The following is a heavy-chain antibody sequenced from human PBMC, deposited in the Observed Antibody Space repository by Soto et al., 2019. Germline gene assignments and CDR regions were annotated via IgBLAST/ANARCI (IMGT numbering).Heavy chain of an antibody. Sequence: ASVKVSCKASGYTFTSYYMHWVRHAPGQGLEWMGIINPSGGSTSYAQKFQGRVTMTRDTSTSTVYMELSSLRSEDTAVYYCARDLGNDIFTGPPLPYYYYYGMDVRGQGTSVTVSS. CDR2: INPSGGST. CDR3: ARDLGNDIFTGPPLPYYYYYGMDV. J-gene: IGHJ6*02. V-gene: IGHV1-46*01. D-gene: IGHD3-9*01. CDR1: GYTFTSYY.